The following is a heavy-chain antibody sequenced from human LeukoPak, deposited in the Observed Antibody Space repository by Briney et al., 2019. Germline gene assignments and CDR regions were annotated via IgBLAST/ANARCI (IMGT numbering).Heavy chain of an antibody. CDR3: ARSPLRYFDWLLPDYFDY. CDR2: IYSGGST. D-gene: IGHD3-9*01. Sequence: GGSLRLSCAASGFTVSSNYMSWVRQAPGKGVEWVSVIYSGGSTYYADSVKGRFTISRDNSKNTLYLQMNSLRAEDTAVYYCARSPLRYFDWLLPDYFDYWGQGPLVTVSS. CDR1: GFTVSSNY. V-gene: IGHV3-66*01. J-gene: IGHJ4*02.